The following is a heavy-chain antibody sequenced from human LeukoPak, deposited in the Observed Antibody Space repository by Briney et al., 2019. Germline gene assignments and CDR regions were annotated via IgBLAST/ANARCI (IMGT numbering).Heavy chain of an antibody. CDR3: ARDAPRGYQLLLGWFDP. Sequence: ASVKVSCXASGYTFTSYYMHWVRQAPGQGLEWMGIINPSGGSTSYAQKFQGRVTMTRDTSTSTVYMELSSLRSEDTAVYYCARDAPRGYQLLLGWFDPWGQGTLVTVSS. J-gene: IGHJ5*02. CDR1: GYTFTSYY. CDR2: INPSGGST. V-gene: IGHV1-46*01. D-gene: IGHD2-2*01.